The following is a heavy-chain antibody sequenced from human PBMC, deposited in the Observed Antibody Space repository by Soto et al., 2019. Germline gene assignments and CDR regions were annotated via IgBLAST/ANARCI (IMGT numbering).Heavy chain of an antibody. D-gene: IGHD2-15*01. Sequence: QVHLVQSGAEVKKTGASVTVSCKASGYSLTTYYMHWVRQAPGEGLEWMGRIDPSGTSTSYALTFRGRVTMSWDTCTSTGYLEVTSLRSEDTAVYFCARDPGGYCDAGSCYYSDDWGQGTLVSVSS. J-gene: IGHJ4*02. CDR1: GYSLTTYY. CDR3: ARDPGGYCDAGSCYYSDD. CDR2: IDPSGTST. V-gene: IGHV1-46*01.